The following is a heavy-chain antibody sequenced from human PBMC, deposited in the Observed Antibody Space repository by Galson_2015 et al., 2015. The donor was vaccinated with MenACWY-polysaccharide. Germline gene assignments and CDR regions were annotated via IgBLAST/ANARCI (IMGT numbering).Heavy chain of an antibody. Sequence: SLRLSCAASGFTFSSSWMHWVRHAPGKGLVWVSRINSDGSSTSYADSVKGRFTISRDNAKNTLYLQMNSLRAEDTAVYYCARDPRLVRYYYGMDVWGQGTTVTVSS. CDR1: GFTFSSSW. D-gene: IGHD6-6*01. CDR3: ARDPRLVRYYYGMDV. V-gene: IGHV3-74*01. CDR2: INSDGSST. J-gene: IGHJ6*02.